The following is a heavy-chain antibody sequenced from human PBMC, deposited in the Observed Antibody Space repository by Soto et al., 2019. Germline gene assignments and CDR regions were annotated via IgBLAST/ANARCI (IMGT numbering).Heavy chain of an antibody. CDR1: GFTVSSIY. CDR3: ARGLSSSYSYYFDY. Sequence: GGSLRLSCAASGFTVSSIYMSWVRRAPGKGLEWVSVISGSGVSTYYTDSVKGRFTISRDNAKNYLYLQMNSLRAEDTALYYCARGLSSSYSYYFDYWGQGTLVTVSS. CDR2: ISGSGVST. J-gene: IGHJ4*02. D-gene: IGHD3-22*01. V-gene: IGHV3-23*01.